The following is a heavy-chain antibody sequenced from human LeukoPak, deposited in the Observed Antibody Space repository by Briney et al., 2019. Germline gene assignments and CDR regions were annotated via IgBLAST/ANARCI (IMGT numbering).Heavy chain of an antibody. CDR2: ISGSGGST. V-gene: IGHV3-23*01. J-gene: IGHJ4*02. D-gene: IGHD3-10*01. Sequence: GGSLRLSCAASGFTSSTYAMSWVRQAPGKGLEWVSLISGSGGSTYYADSVKGRFTISRDKFKNTLFLQMNSLRAEDTAVYYCAKDVRVGEYYGSGTYLDFWGQGTLVTVSS. CDR1: GFTSSTYA. CDR3: AKDVRVGEYYGSGTYLDF.